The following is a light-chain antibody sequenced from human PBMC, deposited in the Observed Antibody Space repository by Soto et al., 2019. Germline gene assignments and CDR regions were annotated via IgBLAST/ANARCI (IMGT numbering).Light chain of an antibody. CDR2: DAA. CDR1: QSISSY. V-gene: IGKV1-5*01. CDR3: QQYNSNSGT. Sequence: IQMTQSPSSLSASVGDRVTISCRSCQSISSYLNWYQQKPGKAPKLLIYDAASLESGVPSRFSGSGSGTEFTLTISSLQPDDFATYYCQQYNSNSGTFGQGTKVDIK. J-gene: IGKJ1*01.